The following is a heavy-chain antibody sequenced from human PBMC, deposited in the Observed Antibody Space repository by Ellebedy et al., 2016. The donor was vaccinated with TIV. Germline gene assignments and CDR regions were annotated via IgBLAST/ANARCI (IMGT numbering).Heavy chain of an antibody. CDR3: ARDDYGPRAFDI. J-gene: IGHJ3*02. Sequence: GESLKISCAASGFSFRNYWMSWVRQAPGKGLEWVANIKQDGNEKYTVDSVKGRFTISRDNAKNSLYLQMNSLRAEDTAVYYCARDDYGPRAFDIWGRGTMVTVSS. CDR1: GFSFRNYW. D-gene: IGHD4/OR15-4a*01. CDR2: IKQDGNEK. V-gene: IGHV3-7*01.